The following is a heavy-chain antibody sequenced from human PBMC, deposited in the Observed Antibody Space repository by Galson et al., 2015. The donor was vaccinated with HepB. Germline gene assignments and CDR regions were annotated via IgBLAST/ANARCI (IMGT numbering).Heavy chain of an antibody. CDR1: GFTFSSYA. V-gene: IGHV3-23*01. CDR2: ISGSGGST. D-gene: IGHD3-3*01. Sequence: SLRLSCAASGFTFSSYAMSWVRQAPGKGLEWVSAISGSGGSTYYADSVKGRFTISRDNSKNTLYLQMNSLRAEDTAVYYCAKEYDFWSGYSLRYYYYYMDVWGKGTTVTVSS. J-gene: IGHJ6*03. CDR3: AKEYDFWSGYSLRYYYYYMDV.